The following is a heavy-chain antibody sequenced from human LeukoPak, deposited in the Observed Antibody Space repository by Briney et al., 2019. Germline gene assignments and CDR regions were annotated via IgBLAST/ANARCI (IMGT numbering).Heavy chain of an antibody. V-gene: IGHV3-7*04. Sequence: GGSQRLSCAASGFTFNRNWMSWLRQAPGKGLEWVANIKEDGSVKNYEDSVKGRFTISRDNAANSVSLLLNSLRAEDTAVYYCARDVGKGYFDYWGQGTLVTVPS. CDR3: ARDVGKGYFDY. J-gene: IGHJ4*02. CDR2: IKEDGSVK. CDR1: GFTFNRNW.